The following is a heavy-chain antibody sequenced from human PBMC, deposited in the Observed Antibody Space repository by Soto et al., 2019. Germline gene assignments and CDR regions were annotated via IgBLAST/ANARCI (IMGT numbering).Heavy chain of an antibody. CDR3: AREVEGGELPEGC. J-gene: IGHJ4*02. CDR1: GGSISSGDYY. V-gene: IGHV4-30-4*01. CDR2: IYYSGST. D-gene: IGHD3-10*01. Sequence: SETLSLTCTVSGGSISSGDYYWSWIRQPPGKGLEWIGYIYYSGSTYYNPSLKSRVTISVDTSKNQFSLKLSSVTAADTAVYCCAREVEGGELPEGCWGQGTLATVS.